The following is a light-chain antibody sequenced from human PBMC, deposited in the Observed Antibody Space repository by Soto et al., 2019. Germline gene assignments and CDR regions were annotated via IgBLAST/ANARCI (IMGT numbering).Light chain of an antibody. J-gene: IGKJ5*01. Sequence: IQLTQYPSSLYASVGDRVTITCRASQSISSYLNWYQQKPAKAPKLLIYAASSLQSGVPSRFSGSGSGTDFTLTISSLQPEDFATYYCQQSYSTLSITFGQGTRLEIK. V-gene: IGKV1-39*01. CDR3: QQSYSTLSIT. CDR2: AAS. CDR1: QSISSY.